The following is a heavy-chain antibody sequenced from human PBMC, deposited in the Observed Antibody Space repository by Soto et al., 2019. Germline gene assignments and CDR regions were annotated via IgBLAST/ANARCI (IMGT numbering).Heavy chain of an antibody. Sequence: GGSLRLSCAASGFTFTNYAMTWVRQAPGRGLEWVSSISGGGETTYYADAVEGRFTISRDNSKSTLYLQMNSLRAEDTALYYCAKVKTWTYLDFWGQGTLVTVSS. J-gene: IGHJ4*02. D-gene: IGHD5-12*01. CDR1: GFTFTNYA. CDR3: AKVKTWTYLDF. CDR2: ISGGGETT. V-gene: IGHV3-23*01.